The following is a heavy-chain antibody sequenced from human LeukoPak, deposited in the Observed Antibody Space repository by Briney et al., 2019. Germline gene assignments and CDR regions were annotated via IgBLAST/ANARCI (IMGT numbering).Heavy chain of an antibody. J-gene: IGHJ4*02. V-gene: IGHV3-23*01. CDR1: GFTFSSYA. D-gene: IGHD4-17*01. CDR2: ISGSGGST. Sequence: QTGGSLRLSCAASGFTFSSYAMSWVRQAPGKGLEWVSAISGSGGSTYYADSVKGRFTISRDNSKNTLYLQMNSLRAEDTAVYYCAKDGEETTVTHYFDYWGQGSLVTVSS. CDR3: AKDGEETTVTHYFDY.